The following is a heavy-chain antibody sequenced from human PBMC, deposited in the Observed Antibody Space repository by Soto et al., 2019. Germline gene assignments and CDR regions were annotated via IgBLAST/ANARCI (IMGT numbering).Heavy chain of an antibody. V-gene: IGHV1-18*01. J-gene: IGHJ4*02. CDR2: ISAYNGNT. CDR3: ARVLGSYYGSGSYQPTGY. D-gene: IGHD3-10*01. CDR1: GYTFTSYG. Sequence: QVQLVQSGAEVKKPGASVKVSCKASGYTFTSYGISWVRQAPGQGLEWMGWISAYNGNTNYAQKLQGRVTMTTDTVTSTAYMEMRSVRSDDTAVYYCARVLGSYYGSGSYQPTGYWGQGTLVTVSS.